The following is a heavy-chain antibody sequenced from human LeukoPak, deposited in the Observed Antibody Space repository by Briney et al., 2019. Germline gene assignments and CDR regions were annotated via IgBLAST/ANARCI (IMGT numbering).Heavy chain of an antibody. Sequence: PGGSLRLSCAASGFTFDDYAMHWVRQAPGKGLEWVSFISWDGGSTYYADSVEGRFTISRDNSKNSLYLQMNSLRAEDTALYYCAKDMAAYYYASGNIDYWGQGTLVTVSS. D-gene: IGHD3-10*01. J-gene: IGHJ4*02. CDR3: AKDMAAYYYASGNIDY. CDR1: GFTFDDYA. V-gene: IGHV3-43D*03. CDR2: ISWDGGST.